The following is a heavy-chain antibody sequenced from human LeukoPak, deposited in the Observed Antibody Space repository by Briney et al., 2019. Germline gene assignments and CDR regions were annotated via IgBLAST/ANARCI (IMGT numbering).Heavy chain of an antibody. J-gene: IGHJ5*02. V-gene: IGHV1-69*06. CDR2: IIPIFGTA. Sequence: ASVKVSCKASGGTFSSYAISWVRQAPGQGLEWMGGIIPIFGTANYAQKFQGRVTITADKSTSTAYMELSSLRSEDTAVYYCASTCRNQNWSDPWGQGTLVTVSS. CDR3: ASTCRNQNWSDP. CDR1: GGTFSSYA. D-gene: IGHD1-14*01.